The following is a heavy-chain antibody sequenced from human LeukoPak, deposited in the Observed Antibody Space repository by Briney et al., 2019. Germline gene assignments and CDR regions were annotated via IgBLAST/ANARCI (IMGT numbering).Heavy chain of an antibody. D-gene: IGHD5-24*01. CDR2: ISYSGST. Sequence: SETLSLTCTVSGGSISSSSYCWGWIRQPPGKGLEWIGSISYSGSTYYNPSLKSRVTISVDTSKNQFSLRLNSVTAADTAVYYCDAWGEMATISDYWGQGTLVTVSS. V-gene: IGHV4-39*01. J-gene: IGHJ4*02. CDR3: DAWGEMATISDY. CDR1: GGSISSSSYC.